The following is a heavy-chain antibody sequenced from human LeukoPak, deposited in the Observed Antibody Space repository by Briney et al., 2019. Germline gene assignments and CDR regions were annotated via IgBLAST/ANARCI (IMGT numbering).Heavy chain of an antibody. CDR1: GFTFSFYS. CDR2: ISDSSSFI. J-gene: IGHJ4*02. CDR3: ARSPGILGTNYFDY. D-gene: IGHD1-26*01. Sequence: GGSLRLSCAASGFTFSFYSMNWVRRAPGKGLEWVSYISDSSSFIYYADSVKGRFTISGDNSKNTLYLQMNSLRAEDTSVYYCARSPGILGTNYFDYWGQGTLVTVSS. V-gene: IGHV3-21*05.